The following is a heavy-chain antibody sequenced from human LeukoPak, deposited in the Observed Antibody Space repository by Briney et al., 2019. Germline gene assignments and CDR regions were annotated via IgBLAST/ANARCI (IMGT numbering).Heavy chain of an antibody. CDR2: INTNTGNP. D-gene: IGHD3-3*01. CDR3: ARVGYDFWSANYYYYMDV. Sequence: ASVKVSCKASGYTFTSYAMNWVRQAPGQGLEWMGWINTNTGNPTYAQGFTGRFVFSLDTSVSTAYLQISSLKAEDTAVYYCARVGYDFWSANYYYYMDVWGKGTTVTVSS. J-gene: IGHJ6*03. CDR1: GYTFTSYA. V-gene: IGHV7-4-1*02.